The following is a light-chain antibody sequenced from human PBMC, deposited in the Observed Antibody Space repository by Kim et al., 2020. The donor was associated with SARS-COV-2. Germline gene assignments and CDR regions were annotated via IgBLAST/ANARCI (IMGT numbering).Light chain of an antibody. CDR1: NYDAESQDL. CDR2: GDN. Sequence: GRSITIACTGTNYDAESQDLISCYQHHPGTALKRVFCGDNQRPSGVSNRFSGSESGNTASLRISGRQPEDEFDYDSDSYANGGTWVFGGGTRL. J-gene: IGLJ3*02. CDR3: DSYANGGTWV. V-gene: IGLV2-23*01.